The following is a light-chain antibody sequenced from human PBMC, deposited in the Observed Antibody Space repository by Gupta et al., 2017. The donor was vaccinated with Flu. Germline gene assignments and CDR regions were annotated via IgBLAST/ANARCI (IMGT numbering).Light chain of an antibody. V-gene: IGKV1-9*01. CDR3: QQLDS. J-gene: IGKJ2*01. CDR1: QGISSY. Sequence: DIQLTQTPSFLSASVAVRVTITYRASQGISSYLAWYQQKPGKAPKLLIYAASTLQSGVPSRVSGSGSGTEFTLTLSSLQPEDFATYCCQQLDSFGQGTKLEIK. CDR2: AAS.